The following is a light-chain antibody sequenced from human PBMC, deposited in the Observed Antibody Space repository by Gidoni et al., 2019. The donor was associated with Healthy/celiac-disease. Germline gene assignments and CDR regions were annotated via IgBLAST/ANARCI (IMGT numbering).Light chain of an antibody. J-gene: IGKJ1*01. CDR2: GAS. CDR3: QQHRT. CDR1: QSVSSSY. V-gene: IGKV3-20*01. Sequence: EIVLTQSPGTLSLSPGERATLSCRATQSVSSSYLAWYQQKPGQAPRLLIYGASSRATGIPDRFSGSGSGTDFTLTISRLEPEDFAVYYCQQHRTFXXXTKVEIK.